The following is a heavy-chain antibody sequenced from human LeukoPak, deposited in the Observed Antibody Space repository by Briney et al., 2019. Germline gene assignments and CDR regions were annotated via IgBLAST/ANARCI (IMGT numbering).Heavy chain of an antibody. CDR2: IWYDGSNK. J-gene: IGHJ4*02. D-gene: IGHD5-18*01. V-gene: IGHV3-33*01. CDR3: ARGGYSYVNRPLSY. CDR1: GFTFSSYA. Sequence: PGRSLRLSCAASGFTFSSYAMRWVRQAPGKGLEWVAVIWYDGSNKYYAAPVKGPFPISRDNSKNPLYPQMNSLRAEDTAVYYCARGGYSYVNRPLSYWGQGTLVTVPS.